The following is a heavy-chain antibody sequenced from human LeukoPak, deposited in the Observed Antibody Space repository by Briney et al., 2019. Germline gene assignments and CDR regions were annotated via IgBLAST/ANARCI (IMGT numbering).Heavy chain of an antibody. Sequence: ASVKVSCKASGGTFSSYAISWVRQATGQGLEWMGGIIPIFGTANYAQKFQGRVTITADESTSTAYMELSSLRSEDTAVYYCAYGRPAAMRWWGQGTLVTVSS. J-gene: IGHJ4*02. CDR2: IIPIFGTA. CDR1: GGTFSSYA. CDR3: AYGRPAAMRW. D-gene: IGHD2-2*01. V-gene: IGHV1-69*01.